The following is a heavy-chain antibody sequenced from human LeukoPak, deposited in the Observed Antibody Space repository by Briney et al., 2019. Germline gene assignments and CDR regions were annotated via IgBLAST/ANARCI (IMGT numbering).Heavy chain of an antibody. CDR3: AKVGPYDSSGYYEDAFDI. J-gene: IGHJ3*02. Sequence: PGGSLRLSCAASGFTFSSYAMSWVRQAPGKGLGWVSAISGSGGSTYYADSVKGRFTISRDNSKNTLYLQMNSLRAEDTAVYYCAKVGPYDSSGYYEDAFDIWGQGTMVTVSS. CDR2: ISGSGGST. CDR1: GFTFSSYA. D-gene: IGHD3-22*01. V-gene: IGHV3-23*01.